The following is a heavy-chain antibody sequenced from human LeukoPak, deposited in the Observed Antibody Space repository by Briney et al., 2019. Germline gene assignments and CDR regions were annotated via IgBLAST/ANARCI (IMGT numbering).Heavy chain of an antibody. V-gene: IGHV3-15*01. Sequence: GGSLRLSCAASGFTFSNAWMSWVRQAPGKGLEWVGRIKSKTDGGTTDYAAPVNGRFTISRDDSKNTVYLQMNSLKTEDTGVYYCSMAPSSPLNIVVVVAAISAPWGQGTLVTVSS. D-gene: IGHD2-15*01. J-gene: IGHJ5*02. CDR2: IKSKTDGGTT. CDR3: SMAPSSPLNIVVVVAAISAP. CDR1: GFTFSNAW.